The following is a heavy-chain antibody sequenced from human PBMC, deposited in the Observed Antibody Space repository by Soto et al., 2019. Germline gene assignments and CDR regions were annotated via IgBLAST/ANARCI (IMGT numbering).Heavy chain of an antibody. V-gene: IGHV3-21*01. CDR1: GFTFSSYS. D-gene: IGHD3-10*01. CDR2: ISSSSSYI. CDR3: AIRPGSDDAFDI. Sequence: GGSLRLSCAASGFTFSSYSMNWVRQAPGKGLEWVSSISSSSSYIYYADSVKGRFTISRDNAKNSLYLRMNSLRAEETAGYYCAIRPGSDDAFDIWGQGKMVTVSS. J-gene: IGHJ3*02.